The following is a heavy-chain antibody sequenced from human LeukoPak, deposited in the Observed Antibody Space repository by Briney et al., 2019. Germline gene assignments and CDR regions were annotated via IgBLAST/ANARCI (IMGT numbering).Heavy chain of an antibody. CDR2: IYTSGST. CDR1: GGSISSSNYY. CDR3: ARGYSPMVRGVMTWFDP. J-gene: IGHJ5*02. Sequence: PSETLSLTCSVSGGSISSSNYYWSWIRQPAGKGLEWIGRIYTSGSTNYNPSLKSRVTISVDTSKNQYSLKLSSVTAADTAVYYCARGYSPMVRGVMTWFDPWGQGTLVTVSS. D-gene: IGHD3-10*01. V-gene: IGHV4-61*02.